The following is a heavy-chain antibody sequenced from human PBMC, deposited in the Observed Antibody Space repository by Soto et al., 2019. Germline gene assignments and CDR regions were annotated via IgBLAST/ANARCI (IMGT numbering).Heavy chain of an antibody. V-gene: IGHV3-33*01. CDR3: ARDSWLQGQITSLDY. CDR2: IWFDGSKP. CDR1: GFTFSGHG. Sequence: ESGGGVVQSGGSLRLSCAASGFTFSGHGMHWVRQAPGKGLEWVALIWFDGSKPDYADSVKGRFTISRDNSKNTLFLQMNSLRVDDTAVYFCARDSWLQGQITSLDYWGQGTLVTVSS. J-gene: IGHJ4*02. D-gene: IGHD6-19*01.